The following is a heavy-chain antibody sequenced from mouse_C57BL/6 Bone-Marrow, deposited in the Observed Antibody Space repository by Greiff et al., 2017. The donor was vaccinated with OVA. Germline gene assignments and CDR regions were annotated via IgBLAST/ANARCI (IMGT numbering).Heavy chain of an antibody. V-gene: IGHV5-4*01. CDR3: ARDWAFGY. Sequence: EVQLVESGGGLVKPGGSLKLSCAASGFTFSSYAMSWVRQTPEKRLEWVATISDGGSYTYYPDTVKGRFTISRDNAKNNLYLQRSHLRSEDTAMYYCARDWAFGYWGQGTTLTVSS. CDR2: ISDGGSYT. CDR1: GFTFSSYA. D-gene: IGHD4-1*01. J-gene: IGHJ2*01.